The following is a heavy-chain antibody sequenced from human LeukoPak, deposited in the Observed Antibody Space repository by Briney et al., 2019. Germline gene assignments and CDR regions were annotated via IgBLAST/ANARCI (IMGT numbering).Heavy chain of an antibody. J-gene: IGHJ6*03. CDR3: ARGPYCSSTSCLHEGYMDV. CDR1: GGSFSGYY. V-gene: IGHV4-34*01. CDR2: INHSGST. Sequence: SETLSPTCAVYGGSFSGYYWSWIRQPPGKGLEWIGEINHSGSTNYNPSLKSRVTISVDTSKNQFSLKLSSVTAADTAVYYCARGPYCSSTSCLHEGYMDVWGKGTTVTVSS. D-gene: IGHD2-2*01.